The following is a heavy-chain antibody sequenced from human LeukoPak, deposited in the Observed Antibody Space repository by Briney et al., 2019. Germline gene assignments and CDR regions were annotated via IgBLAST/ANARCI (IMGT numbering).Heavy chain of an antibody. D-gene: IGHD3-10*01. V-gene: IGHV5-51*01. J-gene: IGHJ3*02. CDR1: GYSFTSYW. CDR3: ARHSPYYGSGSYLGAFDI. Sequence: KVSCKASGYSFTSYWIGWVRQMPGKGLEWMGIIYPGDSDTRYSPSFQGQVTISADKSISTAYLQWSSLKASDTAMYYCARHSPYYGSGSYLGAFDIWGQGTMVTVSS. CDR2: IYPGDSDT.